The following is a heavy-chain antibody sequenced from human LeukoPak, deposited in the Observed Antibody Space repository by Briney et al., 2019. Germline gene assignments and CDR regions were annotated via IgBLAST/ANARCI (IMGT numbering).Heavy chain of an antibody. J-gene: IGHJ4*02. CDR1: EFTFSSSA. Sequence: HPGGSLRLSCAASEFTFSSSAMSWVRQAPGKGLEWVSAISNNGGYTYYADSVQGRFTISRDNSKSTLCLQMNSLRAEDTAVYYCAKQLGYCSDGSCYFPYWGQGTLVTVSS. CDR2: ISNNGGYT. CDR3: AKQLGYCSDGSCYFPY. D-gene: IGHD2-15*01. V-gene: IGHV3-23*01.